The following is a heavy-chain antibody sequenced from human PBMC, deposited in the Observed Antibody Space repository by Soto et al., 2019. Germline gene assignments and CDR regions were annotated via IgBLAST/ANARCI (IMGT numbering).Heavy chain of an antibody. D-gene: IGHD3-22*01. V-gene: IGHV1-69*12. Sequence: QVQLVQSGAEVKKPGSSVKVSCKASGGSLSNYGISWVRQAPGQGLEWMGAIIPVFGTPNYAQKFQDRVTIAADESTTTVYMGVRSLTSEEKAVYYCARGDATKIVVTTYYAMDVWGQGTTVTVSS. J-gene: IGHJ6*02. CDR3: ARGDATKIVVTTYYAMDV. CDR2: IIPVFGTP. CDR1: GGSLSNYG.